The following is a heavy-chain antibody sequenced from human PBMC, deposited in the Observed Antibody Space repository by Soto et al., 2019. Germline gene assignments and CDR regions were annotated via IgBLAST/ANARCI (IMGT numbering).Heavy chain of an antibody. J-gene: IGHJ4*02. V-gene: IGHV1-3*05. CDR3: AGAMNYKDYLDY. Sequence: QVQLVQSGAEEKKPGASVKVSCKASGYTFTSYSMHWVRQAPGQRLEWMGWINGNNGNTRYSQNSQGRVTITRDTSAGTDYMEPGSLRSAGTAVYYYAGAMNYKDYLDYGGQGTLVSVCS. CDR2: INGNNGNT. CDR1: GYTFTSYS. D-gene: IGHD3-10*01.